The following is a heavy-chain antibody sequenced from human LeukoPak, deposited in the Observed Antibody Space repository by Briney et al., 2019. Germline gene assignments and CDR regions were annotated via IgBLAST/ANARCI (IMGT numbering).Heavy chain of an antibody. CDR2: ISSSSSYI. J-gene: IGHJ4*02. CDR1: GFTFSSYA. CDR3: ASVDFWSGLGDY. V-gene: IGHV3-21*01. D-gene: IGHD3-3*01. Sequence: GRSLRLSCAASGFTFSSYAMHWVRQAPGKGLEWVSSISSSSSYIYYADSVKGRFTISRDNAKNSLYLQMNSLRAEDTAVYYCASVDFWSGLGDYWGQGTLVTVSS.